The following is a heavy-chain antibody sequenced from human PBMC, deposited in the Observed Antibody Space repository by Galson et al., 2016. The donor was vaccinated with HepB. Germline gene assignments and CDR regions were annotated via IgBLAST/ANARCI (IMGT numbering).Heavy chain of an antibody. D-gene: IGHD3-10*01. V-gene: IGHV3-30*03. J-gene: IGHJ3*02. CDR2: ISYDGTNK. CDR3: ARSGSYSYAFDI. Sequence: SLRLSCAGSGFTFRSYGIHWVRQAPGKGLEWVAVISYDGTNKYYADSLKGRFTISRDNSKNTLYLQMNSLRAEDTAVYYCARSGSYSYAFDIWGQGTMVTASS. CDR1: GFTFRSYG.